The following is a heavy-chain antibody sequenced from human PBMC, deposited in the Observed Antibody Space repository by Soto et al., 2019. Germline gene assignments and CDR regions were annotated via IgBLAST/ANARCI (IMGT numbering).Heavy chain of an antibody. V-gene: IGHV4-59*08. Sequence: SETLSLTCTVSGGSISSYYWSWIRQPPGKGLEWIGYIYYSGSTNYNPSLKSRVTISVDTSKNQFSLKLSSVTAADTAVYYCARAGYYDFWSGYSTTRHTRMDVWGKGTTVTVSS. CDR2: IYYSGST. CDR1: GGSISSYY. D-gene: IGHD3-3*01. CDR3: ARAGYYDFWSGYSTTRHTRMDV. J-gene: IGHJ6*04.